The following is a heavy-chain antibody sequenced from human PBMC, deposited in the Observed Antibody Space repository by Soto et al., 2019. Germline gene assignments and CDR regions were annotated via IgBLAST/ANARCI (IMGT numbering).Heavy chain of an antibody. CDR2: ISDSGST. Sequence: PSETLSLTCTVSGGSISSGNYYWSWIGQPPGKGLEWIGFISDSGSTYYSPSLKSRVTISVDRSKRQFSLKLSSVTAADTAVYYCARGQVVAAQHWGQGTLVTVSS. CDR3: ARGQVVAAQH. CDR1: GGSISSGNYY. J-gene: IGHJ4*02. V-gene: IGHV4-30-4*01. D-gene: IGHD2-15*01.